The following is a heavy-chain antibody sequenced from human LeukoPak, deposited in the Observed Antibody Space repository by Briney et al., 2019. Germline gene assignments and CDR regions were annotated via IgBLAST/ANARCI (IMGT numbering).Heavy chain of an antibody. CDR2: IIPIFGTA. J-gene: IGHJ4*02. CDR1: GGTFSSYA. V-gene: IGHV1-69*05. Sequence: SVKASCKASGGTFSSYAISWVRQAPGHGLEWMGGIIPIFGTANYAQKFQGRVTITTDESTSTAYMELSSLRSEDTAVYYCASGGRKTARESNFDYWGQGTLVTVSS. CDR3: ASGGRKTARESNFDY. D-gene: IGHD3-10*01.